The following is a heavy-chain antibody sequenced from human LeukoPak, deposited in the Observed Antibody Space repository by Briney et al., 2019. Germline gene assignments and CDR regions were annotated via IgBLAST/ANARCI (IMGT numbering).Heavy chain of an antibody. V-gene: IGHV3-9*01. CDR1: GFTFDDYA. CDR3: AKFRSMTTVTTLREGYFDY. Sequence: GGSLRLSCAASGFTFDDYAMHWVRQAPGKGLKWVSGISWNSGSIGYADSVKGRFTISRDNAKNSLYLQMNSLRAEDTALYYCAKFRSMTTVTTLREGYFDYWGQGTLVTVSS. CDR2: ISWNSGSI. D-gene: IGHD4-17*01. J-gene: IGHJ4*02.